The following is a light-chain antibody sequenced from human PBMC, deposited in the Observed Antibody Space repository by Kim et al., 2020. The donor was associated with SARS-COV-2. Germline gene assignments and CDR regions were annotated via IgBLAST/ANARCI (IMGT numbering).Light chain of an antibody. V-gene: IGKV3-11*01. CDR3: QQLSNWLS. J-gene: IGKJ5*01. CDR2: YAS. CDR1: QSVSSF. Sequence: LVPGERAPLHCRASQSVSSFLAWYQQKPGQAPRLLIYYASNRATGDPARFSGSGSWTDFTLTIRSLEPEDFAVYYCQQLSNWLSFGQGTRLEIK.